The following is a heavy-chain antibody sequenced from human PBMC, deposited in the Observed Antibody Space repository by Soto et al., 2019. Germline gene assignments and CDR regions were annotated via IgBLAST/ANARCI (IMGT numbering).Heavy chain of an antibody. J-gene: IGHJ3*01. Sequence: EVPLVESGGGLIQPGGSLRLSCAASGFTFSSNDMNWVRQAPGKGLEWVSLIYSGGSTYYADSVKGRFTISRDNSKSTWYLQMSSLRAEDTAVYYCATRPLLPGAPWGQGTMVTVSS. V-gene: IGHV3-53*01. CDR1: GFTFSSND. D-gene: IGHD3-22*01. CDR2: IYSGGST. CDR3: ATRPLLPGAP.